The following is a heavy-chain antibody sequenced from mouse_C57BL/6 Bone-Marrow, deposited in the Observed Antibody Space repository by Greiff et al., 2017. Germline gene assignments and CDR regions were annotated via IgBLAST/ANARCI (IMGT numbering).Heavy chain of an antibody. D-gene: IGHD1-1*01. CDR2: IYPRDGST. Sequence: VMLVESGPELVKPGASVKLSCKASGYTFTSYDINWVKQRPGQGLEWIGWIYPRDGSTKYNEKFKGKATLTVDTSSSTSYMALHSLASEDSAVYFCARLEFDGSSGNWYFDVWGTGTTDTVAS. V-gene: IGHV1-85*01. J-gene: IGHJ1*03. CDR1: GYTFTSYD. CDR3: ARLEFDGSSGNWYFDV.